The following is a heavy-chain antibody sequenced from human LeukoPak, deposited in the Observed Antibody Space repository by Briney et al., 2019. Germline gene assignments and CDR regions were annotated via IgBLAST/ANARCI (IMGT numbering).Heavy chain of an antibody. D-gene: IGHD2-2*01. CDR1: GYTFTGYY. J-gene: IGHJ4*02. V-gene: IGHV1-18*04. Sequence: WASVKVSCKASGYTFTGYYMHWVRQAPGQGLEWMGWISAYNGNTDYAQKLQGRVTMTTDTSTSTAYMELRSLRSDDTAVYYCARVLAYCSSTSCHDYWGQGTLVTVYS. CDR3: ARVLAYCSSTSCHDY. CDR2: ISAYNGNT.